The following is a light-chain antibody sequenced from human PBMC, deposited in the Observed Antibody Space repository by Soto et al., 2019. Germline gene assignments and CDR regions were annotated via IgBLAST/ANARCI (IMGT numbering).Light chain of an antibody. V-gene: IGKV3-11*01. CDR3: QQRVDWPLT. CDR1: ENVNTY. CDR2: DSS. J-gene: IGKJ4*01. Sequence: ETVLTQSPATLSLSPGERAALSCRASENVNTYLAWFQQKSGQAPRLLIYDSSHRATCTPDRFSGSGSGTDFTLTLCRLKTEDVAKYDCQQRVDWPLTFSGGT.